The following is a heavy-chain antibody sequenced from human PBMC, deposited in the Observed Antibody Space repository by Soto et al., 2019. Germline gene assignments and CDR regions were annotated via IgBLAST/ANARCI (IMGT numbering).Heavy chain of an antibody. V-gene: IGHV1-8*01. Sequence: ASVKVSCKASGYTFTSYDINWVRQATGQGLEWMGWMNPNSGNTGYAQKFQGRVTMTRNTSISTAYMELSSLRSEDTAVYYCARAPPYYYYMDVWGKGTLVTVSS. CDR2: MNPNSGNT. CDR3: ARAPPYYYYMDV. J-gene: IGHJ6*03. CDR1: GYTFTSYD.